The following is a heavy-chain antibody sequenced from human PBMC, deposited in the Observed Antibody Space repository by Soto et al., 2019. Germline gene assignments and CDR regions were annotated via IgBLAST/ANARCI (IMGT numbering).Heavy chain of an antibody. CDR2: IYHSGST. CDR3: ASSGGGEDY. Sequence: QVQLQESGPGLVKPSGTLSLSCAVSGGSIISSHWWTWVRQPPGKGLEWIGEIYHSGSTNYNPSLMRRVTILVDPSGNQFSLNLSSVPAADSAVFYCASSGGGEDYWGQGILVTVSS. D-gene: IGHD3-16*01. J-gene: IGHJ4*02. CDR1: GGSIISSHW. V-gene: IGHV4-4*02.